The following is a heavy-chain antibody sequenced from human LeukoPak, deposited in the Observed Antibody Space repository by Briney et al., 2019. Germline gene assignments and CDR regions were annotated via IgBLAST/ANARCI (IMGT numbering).Heavy chain of an antibody. CDR3: ARAPGVGLGFDY. D-gene: IGHD2-15*01. CDR1: GITFRSYN. J-gene: IGHJ4*02. V-gene: IGHV3-21*01. CDR2: ISSSSSYI. Sequence: PGGSLRLSCVVSGITFRSYNMNWVRQAPGKGLEWVSSISSSSSYIYYADSVKGRFTISRDNAENSLFVQMNSLRAEDTAVYYCARAPGVGLGFDYWGQGTLVTVSS.